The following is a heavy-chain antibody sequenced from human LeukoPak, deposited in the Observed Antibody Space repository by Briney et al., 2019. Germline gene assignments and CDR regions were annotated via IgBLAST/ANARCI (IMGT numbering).Heavy chain of an antibody. V-gene: IGHV3-15*01. CDR3: TFRYSGSYYFDF. D-gene: IGHD1-26*01. CDR1: GFTFTNAW. Sequence: MAGGSLRLSCAASGFTFTNAWMSWVRQAPGKGLEWVGRIKNKTSGGTTDHAAPVKGRFTISRDDSRNTLYLQMNSLKTEDTAVYYCTFRYSGSYYFDFWGQGILVTVSS. J-gene: IGHJ4*02. CDR2: IKNKTSGGTT.